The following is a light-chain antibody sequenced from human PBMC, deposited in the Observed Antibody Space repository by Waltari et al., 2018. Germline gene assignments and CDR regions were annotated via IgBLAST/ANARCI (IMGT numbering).Light chain of an antibody. J-gene: IGKJ3*01. V-gene: IGKV3D-15*01. CDR2: GAS. CDR1: QSVSSN. CDR3: QQYNNWPPLFT. Sequence: EIVMTQSPATLSVSPGDRATLSCRASQSVSSNLAWYQQKPDQAPRLLIYGASTRATGIPARFSGTGSGTEFTLTISSLQSEDFAVYYCQQYNNWPPLFTFGPGTKVDMK.